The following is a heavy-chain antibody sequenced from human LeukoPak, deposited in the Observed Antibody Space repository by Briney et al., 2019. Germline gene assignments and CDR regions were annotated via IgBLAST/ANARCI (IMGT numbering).Heavy chain of an antibody. Sequence: GGSLRLSCAASGFTFSSYSMNWVRQAPGKGLEWVSSISTSSIYIYYADSLKGRFTISRDNAKNSLYLQMNSLRAEDTAVYYCARVRLQPRTLLDDAFDIRGQGTMVTVSS. CDR1: GFTFSSYS. CDR2: ISTSSIYI. D-gene: IGHD1-14*01. CDR3: ARVRLQPRTLLDDAFDI. J-gene: IGHJ3*02. V-gene: IGHV3-21*01.